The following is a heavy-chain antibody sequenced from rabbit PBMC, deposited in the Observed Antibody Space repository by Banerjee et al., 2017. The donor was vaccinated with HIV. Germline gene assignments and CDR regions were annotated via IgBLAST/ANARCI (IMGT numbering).Heavy chain of an antibody. CDR1: GFSFSNGYV. CDR3: ARGDGGSYYAVNL. J-gene: IGHJ4*01. CDR2: IWHHDGNT. Sequence: QEQLVESGGGLVKPEGSLTLTCTASGFSFSNGYVMCWVRQAPGKGLEWIGCIWHHDGNTYYASWVNGRFTISKTSSTTVTLRMTSLTAADTATYFCARGDGGSYYAVNLWGPGTLVTVS. V-gene: IGHV1S45*01. D-gene: IGHD8-1*01.